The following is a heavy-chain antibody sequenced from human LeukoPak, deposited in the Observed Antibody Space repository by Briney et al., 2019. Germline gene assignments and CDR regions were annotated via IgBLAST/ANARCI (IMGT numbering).Heavy chain of an antibody. J-gene: IGHJ4*02. CDR1: GFTFDDYA. V-gene: IGHV3-9*01. CDR2: ISWNSGSI. D-gene: IGHD4-17*01. CDR3: ARDHDYGDYYDY. Sequence: GGSLRLSCAASGFTFDDYAMHWVRQAPGKGLEWVSGISWNSGSIGYADSVKGRFTISRDNAKNSLYLQMNSLRAEDTAVYYCARDHDYGDYYDYWGQGTLVTVFS.